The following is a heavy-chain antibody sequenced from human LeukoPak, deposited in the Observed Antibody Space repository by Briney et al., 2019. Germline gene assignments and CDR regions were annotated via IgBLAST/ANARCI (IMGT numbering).Heavy chain of an antibody. D-gene: IGHD2-15*01. CDR2: ISDSGGST. CDR3: AKYDVGYCSGGSCYSLDN. CDR1: GFTFSNYA. Sequence: GGSLRLSCAASGFTFSNYAMSWVRQAPGKGLEWASAISDSGGSTYYADSVKGRFTISRDNSKSTLYLQVSSLRAEDTAIYYCAKYDVGYCSGGSCYSLDNWGQGTLLTVSS. V-gene: IGHV3-23*01. J-gene: IGHJ4*02.